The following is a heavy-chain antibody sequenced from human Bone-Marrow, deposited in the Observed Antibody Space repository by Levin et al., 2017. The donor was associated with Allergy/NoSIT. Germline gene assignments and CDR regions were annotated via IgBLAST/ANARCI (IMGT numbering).Heavy chain of an antibody. CDR3: ARGPDYGPARCYHMDV. J-gene: IGHJ6*03. D-gene: IGHD3-10*01. Sequence: SETLSLTCTVSGGSVNNYYWNWIRRPPGKGLEWIGYIYYNGNTNYNPSLKSRVTISLDTSKNQVSLELSSVTAADTAVYYCARGPDYGPARCYHMDVWGKGTTVTVSS. CDR1: GGSVNNYY. CDR2: IYYNGNT. V-gene: IGHV4-59*02.